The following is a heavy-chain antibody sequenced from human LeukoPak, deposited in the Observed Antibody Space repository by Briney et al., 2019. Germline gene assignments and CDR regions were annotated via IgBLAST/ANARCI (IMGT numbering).Heavy chain of an antibody. CDR1: GFTFSGFA. J-gene: IGHJ6*02. V-gene: IGHV3-23*01. CDR3: ARDLAAAGTVDYYHGMDV. D-gene: IGHD6-13*01. Sequence: GGSLRLSCAASGFTFSGFAMTWVRQAPGKGLEWVSSIGSDYKTHYSESVKGRFAISRDNSKNTLYLQMNSLRAEDTAVYYCARDLAAAGTVDYYHGMDVWGQGTTVTVSS. CDR2: IGSDYKT.